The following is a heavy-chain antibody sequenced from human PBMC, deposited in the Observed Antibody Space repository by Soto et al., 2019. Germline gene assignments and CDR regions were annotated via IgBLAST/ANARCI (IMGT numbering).Heavy chain of an antibody. CDR3: ARDCEYSSSSDYYYYYMDV. V-gene: IGHV3-33*01. CDR2: IWYDGSNK. CDR1: GFTFSSYG. D-gene: IGHD6-6*01. J-gene: IGHJ6*03. Sequence: GGSLRLSCAASGFTFSSYGMHWVRQAPGKGLEWVAVIWYDGSNKYYADSVKGRFTISRDNSKNTLYLQMNSLRAEDTAVYYCARDCEYSSSSDYYYYYMDVWGKGTTVTVSS.